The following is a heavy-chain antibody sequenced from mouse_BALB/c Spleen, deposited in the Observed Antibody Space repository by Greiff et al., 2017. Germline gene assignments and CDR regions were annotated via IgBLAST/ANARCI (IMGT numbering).Heavy chain of an antibody. Sequence: EVKLVESGGGLVKPGGSLKLSCAASGFAFSSYDMSWVRQTPEKRLEWVAYISSGGGSTYYPDTVKGRFTISRDNAKNTLYLQMSSLKSEDTAMYYCARHRGFPFAYWGQGTLVTVSA. CDR2: ISSGGGST. CDR3: ARHRGFPFAY. CDR1: GFAFSSYD. V-gene: IGHV5-12-1*01. J-gene: IGHJ3*01.